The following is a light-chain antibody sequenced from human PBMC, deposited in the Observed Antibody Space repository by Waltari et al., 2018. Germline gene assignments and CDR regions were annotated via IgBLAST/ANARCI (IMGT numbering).Light chain of an antibody. J-gene: IGLJ3*02. V-gene: IGLV2-23*02. Sequence: QSALTQPASVSGSPGQSITISCTGTTSDIGSYNLVSWYQQHPDGVPTLIIYEVNKRPSGVSSRFSGSKSGNTASLTISGLQPEDEAGYYCCSYGGASLRVFGGGTKVTVL. CDR2: EVN. CDR1: TSDIGSYNL. CDR3: CSYGGASLRV.